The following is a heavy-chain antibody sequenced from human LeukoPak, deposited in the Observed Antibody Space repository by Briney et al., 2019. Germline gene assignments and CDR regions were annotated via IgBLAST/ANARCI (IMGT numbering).Heavy chain of an antibody. J-gene: IGHJ5*02. CDR3: ARDRAVGWFDP. CDR1: GGSISSGGYY. V-gene: IGHV4-31*03. Sequence: SQTLSLTCTVSGGSISSGGYYWSWIRQHPGKGLEWIGYIYYSGSTYYNQSLKSRVTISVDTSKNQFSLKLSSVTAADTAVYYCARDRAVGWFDPWGQGTLVTVSS. CDR2: IYYSGST.